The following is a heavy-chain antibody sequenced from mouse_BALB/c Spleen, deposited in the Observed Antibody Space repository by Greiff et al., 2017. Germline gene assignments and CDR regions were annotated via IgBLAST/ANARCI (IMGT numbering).Heavy chain of an antibody. D-gene: IGHD1-1*01. CDR1: GYTFTSYY. Sequence: VQLQQSGAELVKPGASVKLSCKASGYTFTSYYMYWVKQRPGQGLEWIGEINPSNGGTNFNEKFKSKATLTVDKSSSTAYMQLSSLTSEDSAVYYCTRWAVVPFAYWGQGTLVTVSA. CDR3: TRWAVVPFAY. J-gene: IGHJ3*01. CDR2: INPSNGGT. V-gene: IGHV1S81*02.